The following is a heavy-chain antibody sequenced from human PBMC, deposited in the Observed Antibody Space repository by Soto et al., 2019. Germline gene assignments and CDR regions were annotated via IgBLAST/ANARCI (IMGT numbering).Heavy chain of an antibody. J-gene: IGHJ4*02. V-gene: IGHV4-4*07. CDR3: ARAKDLSPSE. Sequence: SETLSLTCTVSGGSMRTYYWSWIRQPAGKGLEWIGRIHSSGSTNYNPPLKSRVTMSVDTAKNQFSLKLNSVTAADTAVYYCARAKDLSPSEWGQGTLVTVSS. CDR2: IHSSGST. CDR1: GGSMRTYY.